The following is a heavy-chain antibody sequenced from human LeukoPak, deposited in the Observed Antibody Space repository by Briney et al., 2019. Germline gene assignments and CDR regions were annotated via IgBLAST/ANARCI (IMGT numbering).Heavy chain of an antibody. CDR3: AGGDAFDI. J-gene: IGHJ3*02. Sequence: KTSQTLSLTCTVSGGSISSGSYYWSWIRQPAGKGLEWIGRIYTSGSTNYNPSLKSRVTISVDTSKNQFSLKLSSVTAADTAVYYCAGGDAFDIWGQGTMVTVSS. V-gene: IGHV4-61*02. CDR1: GGSISSGSYY. CDR2: IYTSGST.